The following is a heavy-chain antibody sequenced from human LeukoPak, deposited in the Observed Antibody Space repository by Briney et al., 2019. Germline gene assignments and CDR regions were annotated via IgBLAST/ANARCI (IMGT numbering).Heavy chain of an antibody. D-gene: IGHD6-6*01. V-gene: IGHV3-66*01. CDR2: VYSGGET. CDR1: GFTVSSDY. J-gene: IGHJ4*02. CDR3: ARGGIAARPSDS. Sequence: GGSRRLACAASGFTVSSDYITWVRQAPGKGLEWVSVVYSGGETYYAESVKGRFTVSRDNSKNTVYLQMNSLRAEDTAVYFCARGGIAARPSDSWAQGTLLTVSS.